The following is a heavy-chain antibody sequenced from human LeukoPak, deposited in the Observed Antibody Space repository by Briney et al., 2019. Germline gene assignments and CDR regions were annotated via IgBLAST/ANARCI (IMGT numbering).Heavy chain of an antibody. CDR2: ISWNSGSI. V-gene: IGHV3-9*01. CDR3: AKADRLDDCFDY. CDR1: GFTFDDYA. D-gene: IGHD3-9*01. J-gene: IGHJ4*02. Sequence: PGGSLRLSCAASGFTFDDYAMHWVRQAPGKGLEWVSGISWNSGSIGYADSVKGRFTISRDNAKNSLYLQMNSLRAEDTALYYCAKADRLDDCFDYWGQGTLVTVSS.